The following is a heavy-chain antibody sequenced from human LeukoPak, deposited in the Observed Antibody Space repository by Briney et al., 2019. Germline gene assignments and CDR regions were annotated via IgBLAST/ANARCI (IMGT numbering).Heavy chain of an antibody. V-gene: IGHV1-2*02. CDR2: INPNSGGT. CDR1: GYTFTGYY. Sequence: ASVKVSCKASGYTFTGYYMHWVRQAPGQGLEWMGWINPNSGGTDYAQKFQGRVTMTRDTSISTAYMELSRLRSDDTAVYYCARNVVPAAQYYYSMDVWGKGTTVTVSS. D-gene: IGHD2-2*01. CDR3: ARNVVPAAQYYYSMDV. J-gene: IGHJ6*03.